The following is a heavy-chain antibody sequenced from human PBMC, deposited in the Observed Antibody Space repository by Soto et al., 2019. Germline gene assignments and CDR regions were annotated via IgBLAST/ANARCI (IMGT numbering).Heavy chain of an antibody. Sequence: SVKVSCKASGGTFSSYAISWVRQAPGQGLEWMGGIIPIFGTANYAQKFQGRVTITADESTSTAYMELSSLRSEDTAVYYCARGMDIVVVPAAIFIYGMDVWGQGTMVTVSS. D-gene: IGHD2-2*03. CDR3: ARGMDIVVVPAAIFIYGMDV. V-gene: IGHV1-69*13. CDR2: IIPIFGTA. J-gene: IGHJ6*02. CDR1: GGTFSSYA.